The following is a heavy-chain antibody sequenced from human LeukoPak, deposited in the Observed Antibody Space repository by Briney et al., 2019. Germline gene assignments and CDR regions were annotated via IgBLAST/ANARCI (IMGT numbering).Heavy chain of an antibody. Sequence: GGSLRLSCSASGFTFKKYAMHWVRQAPGKGLEYVSAINSNGGRTYYADSVKGRFTISRDNSKNTLFLQMSSLRVEDTAVYYCVKDLYYDNSGYYSGAFDYWRQGTLVTVSS. CDR2: INSNGGRT. CDR3: VKDLYYDNSGYYSGAFDY. V-gene: IGHV3-64D*06. CDR1: GFTFKKYA. D-gene: IGHD3-22*01. J-gene: IGHJ4*02.